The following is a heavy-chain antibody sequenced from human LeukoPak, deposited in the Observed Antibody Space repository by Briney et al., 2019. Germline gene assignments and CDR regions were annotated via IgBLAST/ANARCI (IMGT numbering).Heavy chain of an antibody. CDR1: GRSMNTYY. D-gene: IGHD5-12*01. CDR2: IYSSGGT. V-gene: IGHV4-4*07. CDR3: ARGGADAYDVYYLGV. J-gene: IGHJ6*03. Sequence: PSETLSLTCSVSGRSMNTYYWRWIRQPAGAGLEWIGRIYSSGGTYYDPSLKSRVTVSIDTSRNQFSLNLSSVTAADTAVYYCARGGADAYDVYYLGVWGTGTTVTVSS.